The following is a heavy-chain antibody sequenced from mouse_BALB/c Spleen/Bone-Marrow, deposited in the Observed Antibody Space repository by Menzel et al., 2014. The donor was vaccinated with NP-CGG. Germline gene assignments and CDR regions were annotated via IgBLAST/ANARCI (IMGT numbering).Heavy chain of an antibody. J-gene: IGHJ2*01. CDR1: GYSFTGYY. V-gene: IGHV1S34*01. CDR2: ISCYNGAT. D-gene: IGHD1-1*01. Sequence: LVKTGASVKISCEASGYSFTGYYMHWVKKSHGKSLERIGYISCYNGATSYNQKFKGKATFTVDTSSSTAYMQFNSLTSEDSAVYYCARVGGRYYFDYWGQGITLTVSS. CDR3: ARVGGRYYFDY.